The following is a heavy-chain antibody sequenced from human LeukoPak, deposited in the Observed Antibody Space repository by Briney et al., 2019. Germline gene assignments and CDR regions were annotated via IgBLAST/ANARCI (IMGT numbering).Heavy chain of an antibody. Sequence: ASVKVSCKASGYTFTSYGISWVRQAPGHGLEWMGWIRTYNSNTNYAQNLQGRVTMSTDRSTSTAYMELSSLLTDDTAVYYCARDGVTMVRGVPYYFYYGMDVWGQGTTVTVSS. V-gene: IGHV1-18*01. CDR3: ARDGVTMVRGVPYYFYYGMDV. CDR1: GYTFTSYG. J-gene: IGHJ6*02. CDR2: IRTYNSNT. D-gene: IGHD3-10*01.